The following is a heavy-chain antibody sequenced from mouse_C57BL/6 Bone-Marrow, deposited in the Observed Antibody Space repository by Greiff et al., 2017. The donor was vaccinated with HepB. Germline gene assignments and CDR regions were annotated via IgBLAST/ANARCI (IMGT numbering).Heavy chain of an antibody. CDR1: GYTFTDYY. V-gene: IGHV1-26*01. D-gene: IGHD2-4*01. J-gene: IGHJ3*01. CDR3: ARDGLYDYGTWFAY. Sequence: EVQLQQSGPELVKPGASVKISCKASGYTFTDYYMNWVKQSHGKSLEWIGDINPNNGGTSYNQKFKGKATLTVDKSSSTAYMELRSLTSEDSAVYYCARDGLYDYGTWFAYWGQGTLVTVSA. CDR2: INPNNGGT.